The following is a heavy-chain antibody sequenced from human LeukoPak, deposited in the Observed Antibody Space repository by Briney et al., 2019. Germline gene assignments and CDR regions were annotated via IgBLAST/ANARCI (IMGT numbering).Heavy chain of an antibody. CDR3: ARTYSTTWDY. V-gene: IGHV4-39*01. CDR2: IYYSGST. J-gene: IGHJ4*02. D-gene: IGHD2-2*01. CDR1: GGSISSSSYY. Sequence: PSETLSLTCTVSGGSISSSSYYWGWIRQPPGKGLEWIGSIYYSGSTYYNPSLKSRVTISVDTSKNQFSLKLSSVTAADTAVYYCARTYSTTWDYWGQGTLVTVSS.